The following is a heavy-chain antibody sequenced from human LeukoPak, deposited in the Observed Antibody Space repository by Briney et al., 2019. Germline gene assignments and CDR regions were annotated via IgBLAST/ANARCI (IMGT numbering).Heavy chain of an antibody. V-gene: IGHV1-18*01. J-gene: IGHJ6*03. CDR3: ARVYYDISGRGGGYYYYMDV. D-gene: IGHD3-22*01. CDR1: GYTFTSYG. CDR2: ISAYNGNT. Sequence: GASVKVSCKASGYTFTSYGISWVRQAPGQGLEWMGWISAYNGNTNYAQKLQGRVTMTTDTSTSTAYMELRSLRSDDTAVYYCARVYYDISGRGGGYYYYMDVWGKGTTVTVSS.